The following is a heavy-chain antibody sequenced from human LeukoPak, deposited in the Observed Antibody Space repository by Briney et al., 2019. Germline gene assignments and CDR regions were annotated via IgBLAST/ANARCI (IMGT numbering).Heavy chain of an antibody. J-gene: IGHJ4*02. Sequence: PGGSLRLSCAASGFTFDDYAMHWVRQAPGKGLEWVSAISGSGGSTYYADSVKGRFTISRDNSKNTLYLQMNSLRAEDTAVYYCAKSSLSSIAAPLLDFDYWGQGTLVTVSS. V-gene: IGHV3-23*01. CDR2: ISGSGGST. CDR1: GFTFDDYA. D-gene: IGHD6-6*01. CDR3: AKSSLSSIAAPLLDFDY.